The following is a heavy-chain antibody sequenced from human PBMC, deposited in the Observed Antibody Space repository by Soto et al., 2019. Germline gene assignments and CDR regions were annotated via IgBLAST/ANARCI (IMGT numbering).Heavy chain of an antibody. Sequence: VQLQESGPGLLKPSETLSLTCTVSGGSVNSGSYYWNWIRQPPGKGPEWIGYIYYTGSTKYNPSLKSRVTISADTSKNQFSLKLTSVTAADTAVYFCARVDTALDYWGQGTLVSVSS. CDR3: ARVDTALDY. CDR1: GGSVNSGSYY. J-gene: IGHJ4*02. D-gene: IGHD5-18*01. CDR2: IYYTGST. V-gene: IGHV4-61*01.